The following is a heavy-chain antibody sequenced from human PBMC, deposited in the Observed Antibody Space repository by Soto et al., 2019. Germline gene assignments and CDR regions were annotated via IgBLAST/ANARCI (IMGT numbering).Heavy chain of an antibody. Sequence: PGGSLRLSCAASGFTFSSYSMNWVRQAPGKGLEWVSSISSSSSYIYYADSVKGRFTISRDNAKNSLYLQMNSLRAEDTAVYYCARGLRVATSRPWLSYYFDYWGQGTLVTVSS. CDR1: GFTFSSYS. D-gene: IGHD5-12*01. CDR2: ISSSSSYI. CDR3: ARGLRVATSRPWLSYYFDY. V-gene: IGHV3-21*01. J-gene: IGHJ4*02.